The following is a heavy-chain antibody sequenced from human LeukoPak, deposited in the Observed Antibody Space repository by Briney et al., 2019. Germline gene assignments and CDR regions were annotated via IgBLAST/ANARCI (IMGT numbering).Heavy chain of an antibody. J-gene: IGHJ3*01. CDR1: GGSISSYY. D-gene: IGHD2-15*01. Sequence: SSETLSLTCTVSGGSISSYYWSWIRQPPGKGLEWIGYIYYSGSTNYNPSLKSRVTISVDTFKNQFSLKLSSVTAADTAVYYCAREPGYCSGGSCYGVDAFDLWGQGTMVTVSS. CDR3: AREPGYCSGGSCYGVDAFDL. V-gene: IGHV4-59*01. CDR2: IYYSGST.